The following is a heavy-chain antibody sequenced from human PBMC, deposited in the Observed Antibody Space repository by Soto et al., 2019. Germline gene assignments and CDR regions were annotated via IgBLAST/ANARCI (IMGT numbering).Heavy chain of an antibody. CDR2: INPNSGGT. CDR3: ARGVRQQLVHGDFDY. Sequence: GASVKVSCKASGYTFTGYYMHWVRQAPGQGLEWMGWINPNSGGTNYAQKFQGWVTMTRDTSISTAYMELSRLRSDDTAVYYCARGVRQQLVHGDFDYWGQGTLVTVS. V-gene: IGHV1-2*04. CDR1: GYTFTGYY. J-gene: IGHJ4*02. D-gene: IGHD6-13*01.